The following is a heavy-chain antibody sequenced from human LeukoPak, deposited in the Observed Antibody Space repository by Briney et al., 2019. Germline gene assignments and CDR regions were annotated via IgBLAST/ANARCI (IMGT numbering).Heavy chain of an antibody. CDR1: GFTFSSYS. CDR2: ISSSSSYI. Sequence: GGSLRLSCAASGFTFSSYSMNWVRQAPGKGLEWVSSISSSSSYIYYADSVKGRFTISRDSAKNSLYLQMNSLRAEDTAVYYCARGGGPAAIDYWGQGTLVTVSS. D-gene: IGHD2-2*01. V-gene: IGHV3-21*01. CDR3: ARGGGPAAIDY. J-gene: IGHJ4*02.